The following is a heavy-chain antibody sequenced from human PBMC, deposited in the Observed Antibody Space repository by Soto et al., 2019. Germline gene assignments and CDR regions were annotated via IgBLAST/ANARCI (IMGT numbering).Heavy chain of an antibody. CDR2: IIPILGIA. CDR1: GGTFSSYT. Sequence: QVQLVQSGAEVKKPGSSVKVSCKASGGTFSSYTISWVRQAPGQGLEWMGRIIPILGIANYAQKFQGRVTITADKSTSTAYMVLSSLRSEDTAVYYCARETQQLSWFDPWGQGTLVTVSS. J-gene: IGHJ5*02. CDR3: ARETQQLSWFDP. D-gene: IGHD6-13*01. V-gene: IGHV1-69*08.